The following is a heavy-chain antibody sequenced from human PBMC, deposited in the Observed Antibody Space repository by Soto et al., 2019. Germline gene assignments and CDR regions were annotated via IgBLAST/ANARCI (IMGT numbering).Heavy chain of an antibody. CDR3: ATSRWTSGYCSGGRCPGAFDI. D-gene: IGHD2-15*01. Sequence: SLKISCQGSGYSFATYWIGWVRQMPGKGLEWMGIIYPGDSDTRFNPSFQGRVTISADKSISTAYLQWSSLKASDTAIYFCATSRWTSGYCSGGRCPGAFDIWGQGTMVTV. CDR1: GYSFATYW. J-gene: IGHJ3*02. CDR2: IYPGDSDT. V-gene: IGHV5-51*01.